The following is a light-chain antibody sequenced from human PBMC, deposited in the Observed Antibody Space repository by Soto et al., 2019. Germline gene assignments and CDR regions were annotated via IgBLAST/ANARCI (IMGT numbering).Light chain of an antibody. J-gene: IGLJ3*02. CDR2: GDS. V-gene: IGLV1-40*01. CDR3: QSYDNSLSAWV. Sequence: QAVVTQPPSVSGAPGQRVTISCTGSSSNIGARYDVHWYQQRPGTAPKLLIYGDSNRPSGVPDRFSGSKSGTSASLAITGLQAEDEADYYCQSYDNSLSAWVFGGGTKVTVL. CDR1: SSNIGARYD.